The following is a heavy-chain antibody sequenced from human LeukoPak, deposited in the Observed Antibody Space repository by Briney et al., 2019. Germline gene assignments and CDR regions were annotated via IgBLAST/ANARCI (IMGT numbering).Heavy chain of an antibody. D-gene: IGHD2-2*01. CDR1: GGSFSGYY. V-gene: IGHV4-34*01. CDR3: ARARLPPPSRTAYYYYMDV. CDR2: INRSGST. Sequence: SETLSLTCPVYGGSFSGYYWSWLRQPPGKELDGIGEINRSGSTNYNPSLKSRVTISVDTSKNQFSLKLSSVTAADTAVYYCARARLPPPSRTAYYYYMDVWGKGTTVTVSS. J-gene: IGHJ6*03.